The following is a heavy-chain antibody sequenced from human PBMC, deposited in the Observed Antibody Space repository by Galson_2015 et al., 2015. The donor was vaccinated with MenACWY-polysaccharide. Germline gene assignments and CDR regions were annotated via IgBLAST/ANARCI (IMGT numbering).Heavy chain of an antibody. CDR1: GSSFTSYW. D-gene: IGHD6-13*01. J-gene: IGHJ4*02. CDR3: ARPSYSSSWNPFDY. V-gene: IGHV5-51*01. Sequence: QSGAEVTKPGESLQISCTGSGSSFTSYWIGWGRQMPGKGLEWMGVIFPGASDTRYSPSFQGQVTISADKSISTAYLQWSSLKASDTAMYYCARPSYSSSWNPFDYWGQGTLVTVSS. CDR2: IFPGASDT.